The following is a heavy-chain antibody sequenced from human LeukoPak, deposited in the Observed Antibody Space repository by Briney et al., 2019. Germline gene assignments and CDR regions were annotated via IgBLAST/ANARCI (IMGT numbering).Heavy chain of an antibody. J-gene: IGHJ5*02. CDR3: AREPQGSGAARFDP. CDR2: INPNSGGT. Sequence: ASVKVSCKASGYTFTDYYMHWVRQAPGQGLEWMGWINPNSGGTNYAQKFQDRVTMTRDTSISTAYMELTRLRSDDTAVYYCAREPQGSGAARFDPWGQGTLVTVSS. D-gene: IGHD3-10*01. V-gene: IGHV1-2*02. CDR1: GYTFTDYY.